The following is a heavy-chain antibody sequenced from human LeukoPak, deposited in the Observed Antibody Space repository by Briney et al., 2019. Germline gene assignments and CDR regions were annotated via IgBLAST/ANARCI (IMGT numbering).Heavy chain of an antibody. V-gene: IGHV4-34*01. CDR3: ARCHQKILTDAFDI. CDR1: GGSFSGYY. CDR2: INHSGST. J-gene: IGHJ3*02. D-gene: IGHD3-9*01. Sequence: SETLSLTCAVYGGSFSGYYWSWIRQPPGKGLEWIGEINHSGSTNYNPSLKSRVTISVDTSKNQFSLKLSSVTAADTAVYYCARCHQKILTDAFDIWGQGTMVTVSS.